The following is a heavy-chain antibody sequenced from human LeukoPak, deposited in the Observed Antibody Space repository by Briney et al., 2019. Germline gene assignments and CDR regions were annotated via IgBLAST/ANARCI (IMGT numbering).Heavy chain of an antibody. Sequence: ASVKVSCKASGYTFTGYYMHWVRQAPGQGLEWMGWNNPNSGGTNYAQKFQGRVTMTRDTSISTAYMELSRLRSDDTAVYYCARDIVVVPGGFDPWGQGTLVTVSS. J-gene: IGHJ5*02. CDR1: GYTFTGYY. CDR2: NNPNSGGT. V-gene: IGHV1-2*02. CDR3: ARDIVVVPGGFDP. D-gene: IGHD2-2*01.